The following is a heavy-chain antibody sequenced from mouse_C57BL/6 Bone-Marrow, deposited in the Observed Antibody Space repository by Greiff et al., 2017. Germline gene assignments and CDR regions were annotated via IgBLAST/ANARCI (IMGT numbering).Heavy chain of an antibody. Sequence: VQLKESGAELVRPGASVKLSCTASGFNIKDDYMHWVKQRPEQGLEWIGWIDPENGDTEYASKFQGKATITADTSSNTAYLQLSSLTSEDTAVYYCTTSCFAYWGQGTLVTVSA. CDR1: GFNIKDDY. J-gene: IGHJ3*01. V-gene: IGHV14-4*01. CDR3: TTSCFAY. CDR2: IDPENGDT.